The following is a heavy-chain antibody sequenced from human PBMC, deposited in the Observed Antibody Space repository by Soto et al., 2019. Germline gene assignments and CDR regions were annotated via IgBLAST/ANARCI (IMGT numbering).Heavy chain of an antibody. CDR3: AKDMIGTVPDSFDC. CDR2: ITSSGDST. CDR1: GFTFSSYS. J-gene: IGHJ4*02. Sequence: EVQLLASGGGLVQPGGSLRLSCAASGFTFSSYSMSWVRQTPGKGLEWVSGITSSGDSTYYADSVKGRFTTSRDNSKNTLFLQMHSLRAEDTAVYYCAKDMIGTVPDSFDCWGQGTLVTVSS. D-gene: IGHD3-10*02. V-gene: IGHV3-23*01.